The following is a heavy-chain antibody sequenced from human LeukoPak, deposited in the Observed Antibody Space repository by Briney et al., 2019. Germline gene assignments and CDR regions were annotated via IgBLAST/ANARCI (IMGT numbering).Heavy chain of an antibody. V-gene: IGHV3-7*03. CDR2: IKKDGSDK. Sequence: PGGSLRLSCAPSGFTFTTHSMSWVRHAPGKGLEWVANIKKDGSDKYYVDSVKGRFTISRDNAKNSLYLQMNTLRAEDTAVYYCARDPYNWNDGGYGMDVWGKGTTVTVYS. CDR1: GFTFTTHS. J-gene: IGHJ6*04. CDR3: ARDPYNWNDGGYGMDV. D-gene: IGHD1-1*01.